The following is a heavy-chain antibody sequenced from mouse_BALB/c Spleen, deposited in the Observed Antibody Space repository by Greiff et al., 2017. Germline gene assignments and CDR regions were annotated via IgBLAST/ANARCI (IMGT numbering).Heavy chain of an antibody. CDR1: GYSFTGYY. V-gene: IGHV1S34*01. CDR3: ARSGDGYYFDV. J-gene: IGHJ1*01. Sequence: LVKTGASVKISCKASGYSFTGYYMHWVKQSHGKSLEWIGYISCYNGATSYNPKFKGKATFTVDTSSSTAYMHFNSLTSEDSAVYYCARSGDGYYFDVWGAGTTVTVSS. D-gene: IGHD2-3*01. CDR2: ISCYNGAT.